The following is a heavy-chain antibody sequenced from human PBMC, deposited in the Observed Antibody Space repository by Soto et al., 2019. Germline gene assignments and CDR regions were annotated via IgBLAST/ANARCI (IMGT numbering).Heavy chain of an antibody. V-gene: IGHV3-23*01. D-gene: IGHD3-10*01. CDR3: AKVTGQRVIMVRGVIMGRNYYYYGMDV. CDR2: ISGSGGST. J-gene: IGHJ6*02. Sequence: GGSLRLSCAASGFTFSSYAMSWVRQAPGKGLEWVSAISGSGGSTYYADSVKGRFTISRDNSKNTLYLQMNSLRAEDTAVYYCAKVTGQRVIMVRGVIMGRNYYYYGMDVWGQGTTVTVSS. CDR1: GFTFSSYA.